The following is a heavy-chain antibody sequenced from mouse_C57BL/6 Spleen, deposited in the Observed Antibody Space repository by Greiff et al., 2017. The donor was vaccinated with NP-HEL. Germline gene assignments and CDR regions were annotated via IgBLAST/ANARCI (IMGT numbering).Heavy chain of an antibody. Sequence: EVMLVESEGGLVQPGSSMKLSCTASGFTFSDYYMAWVRQVPEKGLEWVANINYDGSSTYYLDSLKSRFIISRDNAKNILYLQMSSLKTEDTATYYCARVIYYYGSSYRYFDVWGTGTTVTVSS. CDR3: ARVIYYYGSSYRYFDV. CDR1: GFTFSDYY. J-gene: IGHJ1*03. V-gene: IGHV5-16*01. CDR2: INYDGSST. D-gene: IGHD1-1*01.